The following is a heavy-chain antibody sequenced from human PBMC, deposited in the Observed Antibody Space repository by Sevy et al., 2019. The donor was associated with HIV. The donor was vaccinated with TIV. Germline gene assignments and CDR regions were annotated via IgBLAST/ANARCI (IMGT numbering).Heavy chain of an antibody. CDR3: ARSTGVTPNWFDP. CDR1: GGSISSSNW. CDR2: IYRSGST. V-gene: IGHV4-4*02. J-gene: IGHJ5*02. D-gene: IGHD2-8*02. Sequence: SETLSLTCAVSGGSISSSNWWSWVRQPPGKGLEWMGEIYRSGSTNYNPSLKSRVTISVDKSKNQFSLKLSSVTAADTAVYYCARSTGVTPNWFDPWGQGTLVTVSS.